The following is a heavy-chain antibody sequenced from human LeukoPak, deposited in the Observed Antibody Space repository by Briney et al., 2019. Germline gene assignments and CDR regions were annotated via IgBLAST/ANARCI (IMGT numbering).Heavy chain of an antibody. CDR2: IYYSGST. Sequence: SETLSLTCTVSGDSISSSSYYWGWIRQPPGKGLEWIGSIYYSGSTYYNPSLKSRVTISVDTSKNQFSLKLSSVTAADTAVYYCARGLVYYYYMDVWGKGTTVTVSS. D-gene: IGHD3-10*01. V-gene: IGHV4-39*07. CDR1: GDSISSSSYY. CDR3: ARGLVYYYYMDV. J-gene: IGHJ6*03.